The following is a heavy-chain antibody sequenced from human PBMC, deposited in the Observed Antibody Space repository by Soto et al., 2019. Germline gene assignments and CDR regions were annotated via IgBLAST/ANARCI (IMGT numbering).Heavy chain of an antibody. J-gene: IGHJ4*02. CDR2: ISPGDSDT. Sequence: EVQLVQSGAEVKKPGESLKISCKGSGYSFTSYWIGWVRQMPGKGLEWMGIISPGDSDTRYSPAFQGQVTISAEKSIITAYLPWSSLKASDTAMYYCARLGGYCSSTRCYGGGDYWGQGTLVTVSS. V-gene: IGHV5-51*03. D-gene: IGHD2-2*01. CDR3: ARLGGYCSSTRCYGGGDY. CDR1: GYSFTSYW.